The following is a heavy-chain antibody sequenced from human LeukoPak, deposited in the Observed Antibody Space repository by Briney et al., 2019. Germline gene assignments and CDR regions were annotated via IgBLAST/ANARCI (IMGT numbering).Heavy chain of an antibody. CDR3: AKGRVSRFFDWSIDY. J-gene: IGHJ4*02. CDR1: GLTFDDFA. CDR2: VTWNSGVT. V-gene: IGHV3-9*01. Sequence: QSGGSLRLSCVASGLTFDDFAMHWVRQAPGKGLEWVSSVTWNSGVTGYADSMKGRFTISRDNAKNSLYLQMNSLRAEDTALYYCAKGRVSRFFDWSIDYWCQGTLVSVSS. D-gene: IGHD3-9*01.